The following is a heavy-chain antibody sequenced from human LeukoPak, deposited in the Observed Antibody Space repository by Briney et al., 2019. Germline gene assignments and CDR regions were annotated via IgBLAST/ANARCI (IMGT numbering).Heavy chain of an antibody. CDR2: ISGSGGST. V-gene: IGHV3-23*01. CDR3: AKDAPPDEYYDSSGYWYFDL. CDR1: GFTVSSNY. J-gene: IGHJ2*01. Sequence: GGSLRLSCAASGFTVSSNYMSWVRQAPGKGLEWVSAISGSGGSTYYADSVKGRFTISRDNSKNTLYLQMNSLRAEDTAVYYCAKDAPPDEYYDSSGYWYFDLWGRGTLVTVSS. D-gene: IGHD3-22*01.